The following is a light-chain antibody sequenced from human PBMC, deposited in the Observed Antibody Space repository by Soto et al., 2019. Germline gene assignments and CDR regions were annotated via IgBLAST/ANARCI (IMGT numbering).Light chain of an antibody. CDR2: EVS. CDR3: SSYTSSNTVV. V-gene: IGLV2-18*02. J-gene: IGLJ2*01. Sequence: QSALTQPPSVSGSPGQSVTISCTGSSSDVGSYDSVSWYQQPPGTAPKLLMNEVSNRPSGVPDRFSGSKSGNTASLTISGLQPEDEADYYCSSYTSSNTVVFGGGTKVTVL. CDR1: SSDVGSYDS.